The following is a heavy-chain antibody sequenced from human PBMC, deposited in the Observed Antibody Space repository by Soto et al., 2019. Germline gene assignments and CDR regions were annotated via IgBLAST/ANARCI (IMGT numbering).Heavy chain of an antibody. Sequence: QLQLQESGPGLVKPSETLSLTCTVSGGSISSSSYYWGWIRQPPGKGLEWIGSIYYSGSTYYNPSLKSRVTRSVDTSKKQFSLKLSSVTAADTAVYYCARRGAWYYYDYGAFDIWGQGTMVTVSS. V-gene: IGHV4-39*01. CDR2: IYYSGST. D-gene: IGHD3-22*01. CDR1: GGSISSSSYY. CDR3: ARRGAWYYYDYGAFDI. J-gene: IGHJ3*02.